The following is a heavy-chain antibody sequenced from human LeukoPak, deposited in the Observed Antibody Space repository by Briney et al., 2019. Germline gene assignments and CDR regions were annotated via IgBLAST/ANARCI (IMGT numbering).Heavy chain of an antibody. Sequence: RTSETLSLTCTVSGGSISSSSYYWGWIRQPPGKGLEWIGSIYYSGSTYYNPSLKSRVTISVDTSKNQFSLKLSSVTAADTAVYYCAGLSGDYWGQGTLVTVSS. D-gene: IGHD3-16*01. V-gene: IGHV4-39*07. CDR2: IYYSGST. J-gene: IGHJ4*02. CDR3: AGLSGDY. CDR1: GGSISSSSYY.